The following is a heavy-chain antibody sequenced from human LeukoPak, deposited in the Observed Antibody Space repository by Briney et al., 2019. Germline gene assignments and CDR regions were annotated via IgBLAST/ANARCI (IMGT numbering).Heavy chain of an antibody. V-gene: IGHV4-34*01. D-gene: IGHD4-11*01. J-gene: IGHJ3*02. Sequence: SETLSLTCAVYGGSFSGYYWSWIRQPPGKGLEWIGEINHSGSTNYNPSLKSRVTISVDTSKNQFSLKLSSVTAADAAVYYCAKRKAYSSSAFDIWGQGTMVTVSS. CDR1: GGSFSGYY. CDR3: AKRKAYSSSAFDI. CDR2: INHSGST.